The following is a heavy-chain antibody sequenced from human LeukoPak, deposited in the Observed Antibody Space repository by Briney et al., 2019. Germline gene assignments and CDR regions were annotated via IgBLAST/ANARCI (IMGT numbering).Heavy chain of an antibody. V-gene: IGHV3-11*04. CDR2: ISSSGSTI. Sequence: GGSLRLSCAASGFTFSDYYMSWIRQAPGKGLEWVSYISSSGSTIYYADSVKGRFTISRDNAKNSLYLQMNSLRAEDTAVYYCARDVVFYYYDSSGYFGGFDIWGQGAMVTVSS. J-gene: IGHJ3*02. CDR1: GFTFSDYY. D-gene: IGHD3-22*01. CDR3: ARDVVFYYYDSSGYFGGFDI.